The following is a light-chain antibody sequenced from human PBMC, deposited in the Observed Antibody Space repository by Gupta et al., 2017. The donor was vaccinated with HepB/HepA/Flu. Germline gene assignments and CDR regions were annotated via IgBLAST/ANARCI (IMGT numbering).Light chain of an antibody. CDR3: QQYDNLPALT. V-gene: IGKV1-33*01. J-gene: IGKJ4*01. Sequence: DIQMTQSPSSLSASVGDRVTITCQASQDISNYLNWYQQKPGKAPKLLIYDASNWETGVPSRFSGSGSGTDFTFTISIRQPEDIATYYCQQYDNLPALTFGGGTKVEIK. CDR1: QDISNY. CDR2: DAS.